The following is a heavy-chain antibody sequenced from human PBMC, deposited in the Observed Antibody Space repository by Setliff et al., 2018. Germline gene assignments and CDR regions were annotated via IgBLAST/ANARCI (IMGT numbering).Heavy chain of an antibody. Sequence: VSCKASGYTFTNYGVTWVRQAPGQGLEWIGWISPYSGNTYYAPELQGRVTLTTDTSTTTAYLELRSLTSDDTAVYYCSRLVRYCTTTTCQRASGDDYWGQGTLVTVSS. V-gene: IGHV1-18*01. CDR3: SRLVRYCTTTTCQRASGDDY. CDR2: ISPYSGNT. J-gene: IGHJ4*02. D-gene: IGHD2-8*01. CDR1: GYTFTNYG.